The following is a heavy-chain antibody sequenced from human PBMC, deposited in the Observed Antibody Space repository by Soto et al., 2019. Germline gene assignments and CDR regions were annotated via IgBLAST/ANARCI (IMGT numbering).Heavy chain of an antibody. D-gene: IGHD3-10*01. CDR2: ISGGAGDT. CDR1: GFAFSDYA. CDR3: AKSSRITLVRGVTDY. J-gene: IGHJ4*02. Sequence: GGSPRLSCAASGFAFSDYAMNWVRQAPGKGLEWVSAISGGAGDTYYADSVKGRFTISRDNSKNTLYLQMKSLRAEDTAIYYCAKSSRITLVRGVTDYWGQGTLVTVSS. V-gene: IGHV3-23*01.